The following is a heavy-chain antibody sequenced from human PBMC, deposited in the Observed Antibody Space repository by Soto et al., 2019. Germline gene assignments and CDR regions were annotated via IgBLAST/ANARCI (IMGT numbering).Heavy chain of an antibody. CDR1: GYTFTSYG. CDR3: ARPNYYDSSGPVWFDP. D-gene: IGHD3-22*01. CDR2: ISASNGNT. Sequence: QVQLVQSGAEVKNSGASVKVSCKASGYTFTSYGFSWVRQAPGQGLEWMGWISASNGNTNYAQKLQGRVTMTTDTSTGTAYMELRSLRSDDTATYYCARPNYYDSSGPVWFDPWGQGTLVTVSS. J-gene: IGHJ5*02. V-gene: IGHV1-18*01.